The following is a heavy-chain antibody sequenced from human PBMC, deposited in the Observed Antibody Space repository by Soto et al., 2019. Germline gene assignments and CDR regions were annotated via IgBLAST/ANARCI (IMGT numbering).Heavy chain of an antibody. CDR1: GGSISGYY. V-gene: IGHV4-59*01. D-gene: IGHD3-22*01. CDR3: ARARYDSSGYYYFDY. CDR2: IYYSGST. J-gene: IGHJ4*02. Sequence: SETLSLTCTVSGGSISGYYWIWIRQPPGKGLEWIGYIYYSGSTIYNPSLKSRVTISVDTSKNQFSLKLSSVTAADTAVYYCARARYDSSGYYYFDYWGQGTLVTVS.